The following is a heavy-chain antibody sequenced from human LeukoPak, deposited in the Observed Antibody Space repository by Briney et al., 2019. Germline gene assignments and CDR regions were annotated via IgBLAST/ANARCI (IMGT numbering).Heavy chain of an antibody. V-gene: IGHV3-30*18. CDR3: AKDGWFGDYEGYFDY. J-gene: IGHJ4*02. CDR2: ISYDGSNK. D-gene: IGHD3-10*01. Sequence: AGGSLRLSCAASGXTFSSYGMHWVRQAPGKGLEWVAVISYDGSNKYYADSVKGRFTISRDNSKNTLYLQMNSLRAEDTAVYYCAKDGWFGDYEGYFDYWGQGTLVTVSS. CDR1: GXTFSSYG.